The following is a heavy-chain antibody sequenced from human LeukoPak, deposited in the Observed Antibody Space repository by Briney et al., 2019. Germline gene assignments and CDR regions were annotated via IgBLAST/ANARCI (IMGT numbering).Heavy chain of an antibody. J-gene: IGHJ6*02. CDR1: GGSISSSSYY. CDR2: IYYSGST. Sequence: PSETLSLTCTVSGGSISSSSYYWGWIRQPPGKGLEWIGSIYYSGSTYYNPSLKSRVTISADTSKNQFSLKLSSVTAADTAVYYCARTDYSGSRGMDVWGQGTTVTVSS. D-gene: IGHD4-11*01. V-gene: IGHV4-39*01. CDR3: ARTDYSGSRGMDV.